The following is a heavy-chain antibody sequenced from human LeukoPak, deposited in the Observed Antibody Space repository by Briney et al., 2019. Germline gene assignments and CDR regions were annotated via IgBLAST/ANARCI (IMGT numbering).Heavy chain of an antibody. CDR3: AKEHDYSNAAPEWGFDS. V-gene: IGHV3-23*01. CDR1: GFAFSSYA. CDR2: ISGSSSHT. J-gene: IGHJ4*02. Sequence: PGGSLRLSCAGSGFAFSSYAMSWVRQAPGKGLEWVSGISGSSSHTMDADSVRGRFTISRDNTRNTLYLHMNSLRAEDTALYYCAKEHDYSNAAPEWGFDSWGQGTLVTVSS. D-gene: IGHD3-3*01.